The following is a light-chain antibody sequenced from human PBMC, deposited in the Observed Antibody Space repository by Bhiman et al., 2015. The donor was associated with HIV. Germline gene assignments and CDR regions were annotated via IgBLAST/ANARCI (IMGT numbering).Light chain of an antibody. V-gene: IGLV2-14*02. CDR2: DVS. CDR1: SSDVGSYNL. CDR3: CAYTDTITRV. Sequence: QSALTQPASVSGSPGQSITISCTGTSSDVGSYNLLSWYQQHPGKAPKLIIFDVSHRPSGVSDRFSGSQSGVTASLTISGLQADDEADYYCCAYTDTITRVFGTGTKVTVL. J-gene: IGLJ1*01.